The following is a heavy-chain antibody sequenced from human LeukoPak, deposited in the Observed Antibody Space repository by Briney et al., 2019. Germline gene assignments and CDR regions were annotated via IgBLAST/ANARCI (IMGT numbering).Heavy chain of an antibody. J-gene: IGHJ3*02. D-gene: IGHD3-9*01. CDR1: GFTFSSYG. Sequence: GGSLRLSCAASGFTFSSYGMSWVRQAPGKGLEWVSGISGSGDSIYYADSVKGRFTISRDNSKNTLYLQMNSLRAEDTAVYYCAKHRLDGAFDIWGQGTMVTVSS. V-gene: IGHV3-23*01. CDR2: ISGSGDSI. CDR3: AKHRLDGAFDI.